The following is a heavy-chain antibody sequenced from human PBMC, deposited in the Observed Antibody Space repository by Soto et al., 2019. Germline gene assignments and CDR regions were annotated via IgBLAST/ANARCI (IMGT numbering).Heavy chain of an antibody. V-gene: IGHV1-8*01. Sequence: GASVKVSCKASGYTFTSYDINWERQATGQGLEWMGWMNPNSGNTGYAQKFQGRVTMTRNTSISTAYMELRSLRSDDTAVYYCARAGGTQLFDYWGQGTLVTVSS. CDR2: MNPNSGNT. CDR1: GYTFTSYD. J-gene: IGHJ4*02. CDR3: ARAGGTQLFDY.